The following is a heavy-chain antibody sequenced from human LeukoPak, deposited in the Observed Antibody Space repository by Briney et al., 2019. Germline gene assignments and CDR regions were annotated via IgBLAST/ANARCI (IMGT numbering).Heavy chain of an antibody. CDR1: GGSISSYY. D-gene: IGHD3-10*01. CDR2: IYYSGST. V-gene: IGHV4-59*01. CDR3: ARSSGIWRGDFDS. J-gene: IGHJ4*02. Sequence: PSETLPLTCTVSGGSISSYYWSWIRQPPGKGLEWIGYIYYSGSTNYNPSLKSRLTISVDTSKTQFSLKLSSVTAADTAVFYCARSSGIWRGDFDSWGQGTLVTVSS.